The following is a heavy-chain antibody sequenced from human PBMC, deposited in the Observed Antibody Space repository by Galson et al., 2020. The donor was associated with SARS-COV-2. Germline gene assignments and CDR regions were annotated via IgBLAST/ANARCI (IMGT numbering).Heavy chain of an antibody. J-gene: IGHJ4*02. Sequence: ALHGESLKISCAVSGFTFSNHWMHWVRQAPGKGLVWVSRIYSEGSSTSYADSVKGRFTISGDNAKNTLYLQMNSLRAEDTAVYYCARGDMGNDYFDYWGQVTLVTVSS. CDR3: ARGDMGNDYFDY. V-gene: IGHV3-74*01. D-gene: IGHD7-27*01. CDR2: IYSEGSST. CDR1: GFTFSNHW.